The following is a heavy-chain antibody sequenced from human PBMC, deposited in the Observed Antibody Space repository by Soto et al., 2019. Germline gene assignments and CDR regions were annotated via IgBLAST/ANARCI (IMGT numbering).Heavy chain of an antibody. CDR2: MNPNSGNT. J-gene: IGHJ5*02. CDR1: GYTFTSYD. V-gene: IGHV1-8*01. D-gene: IGHD3-3*01. Sequence: QVQLVQSGAEVKKPGASVKVSCKASGYTFTSYDINWVRQATGQGLEWMGWMNPNSGNTGNAQKFKGIVTMTRNTSISTAYKELSSLRSEDTAVYYCARSGQVGNWFDPWGQGTLFTVSS. CDR3: ARSGQVGNWFDP.